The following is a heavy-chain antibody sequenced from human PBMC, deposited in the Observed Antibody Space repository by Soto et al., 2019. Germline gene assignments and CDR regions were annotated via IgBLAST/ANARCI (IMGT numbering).Heavy chain of an antibody. V-gene: IGHV1-18*01. CDR2: ISTYNGNT. D-gene: IGHD3-16*01. CDR3: ATVGTVMFTGVQYYFDY. CDR1: GYTIASYG. Sequence: GASVKVSCKASGYTIASYGISWVRQAPGQGLEWMGWISTYNGNTNYAQKLQGRVTMTTDTSTSTAYMELRSLRSDDTAIYYCATVGTVMFTGVQYYFDYWGQGTRVTVSS. J-gene: IGHJ4*02.